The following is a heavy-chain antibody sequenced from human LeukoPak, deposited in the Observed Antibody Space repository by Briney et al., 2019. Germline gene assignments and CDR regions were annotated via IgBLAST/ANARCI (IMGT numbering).Heavy chain of an antibody. CDR2: ISGSGGST. CDR3: ARRYCSSTSCFSYYYYYMDV. V-gene: IGHV3-23*01. J-gene: IGHJ6*03. CDR1: GFTFRSYA. Sequence: GGSLRLSCAASGFTFRSYAMSWVRQAPGKGLEWVSAISGSGGSTYYADSVKGRFTISRDNSKNTLYLQMNSLRAEDTAVYYCARRYCSSTSCFSYYYYYMDVWGKGTTVTVSS. D-gene: IGHD2-2*01.